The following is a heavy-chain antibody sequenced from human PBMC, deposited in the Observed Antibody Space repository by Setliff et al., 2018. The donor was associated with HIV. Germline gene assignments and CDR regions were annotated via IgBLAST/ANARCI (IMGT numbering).Heavy chain of an antibody. CDR2: IIPMFGTG. CDR3: ARVGHSSSYHYYGMDV. Sequence: SVKVSCKTSGGTFSSYGISWVRQAPGQGLEWMGGIIPMFGTGFYAQKFQGRVTITTDESRSTAYMELSSLSSEDTAVFYCARVGHSSSYHYYGMDVWGQGTTVTSP. D-gene: IGHD6-13*01. V-gene: IGHV1-69*05. J-gene: IGHJ6*02. CDR1: GGTFSSYG.